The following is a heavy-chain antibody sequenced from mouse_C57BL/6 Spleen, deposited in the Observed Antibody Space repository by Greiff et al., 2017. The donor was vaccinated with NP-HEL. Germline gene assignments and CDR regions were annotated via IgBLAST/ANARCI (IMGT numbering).Heavy chain of an antibody. CDR1: GYTFTDYY. J-gene: IGHJ1*03. D-gene: IGHD2-5*01. V-gene: IGHV1-26*01. Sequence: EVQLQQSGPELVKPGASVKISCKASGYTFTDYYMNWVKQSHGKSLEWIGDINPNNGGTSYNQKFKGKATLTVDKSSSTAYMELRSLTSEDSAVYYCARCRAYYSNYGYFDVWGTGTTVTVSS. CDR3: ARCRAYYSNYGYFDV. CDR2: INPNNGGT.